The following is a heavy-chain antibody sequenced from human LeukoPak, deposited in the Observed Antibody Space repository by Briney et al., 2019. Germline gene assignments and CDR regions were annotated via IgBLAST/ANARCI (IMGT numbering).Heavy chain of an antibody. J-gene: IGHJ6*03. V-gene: IGHV1-69*05. CDR1: GGTFSSYA. Sequence: ASVKVSCKASGGTFSSYAISWVRQAPGQGLEWMGGIIPIFGTANYAQKFQGRVTITTDESTSTAYMELSSLRSEDTAVYYCARGTVTTGYYYYMDVWGKGTTVTVSS. CDR3: ARGTVTTGYYYYMDV. D-gene: IGHD4-17*01. CDR2: IIPIFGTA.